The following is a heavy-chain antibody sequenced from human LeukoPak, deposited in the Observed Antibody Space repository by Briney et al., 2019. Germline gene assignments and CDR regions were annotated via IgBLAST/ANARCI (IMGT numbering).Heavy chain of an antibody. Sequence: PGGSLRLSCAASGFTFSSYGMHWVRQAPGKGLEWVAFIRYDGSNKYYTDSVKGRFTISRDNSKNTLYLQMNSLRAEDTAVYYCARDFLDYDILTGYRPMDVWGKGTTVTISS. J-gene: IGHJ6*03. CDR2: IRYDGSNK. V-gene: IGHV3-30*02. CDR1: GFTFSSYG. D-gene: IGHD3-9*01. CDR3: ARDFLDYDILTGYRPMDV.